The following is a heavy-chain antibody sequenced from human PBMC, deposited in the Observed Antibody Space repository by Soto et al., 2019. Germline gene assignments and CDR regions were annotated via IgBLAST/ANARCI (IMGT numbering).Heavy chain of an antibody. Sequence: ASLKVSCKASGYTFTSYDINWVRQATGQGLEWMGWMNPNSGNTGYAQKFQGRVTMTRNTSISTAYMELSSLRSEDTAVYYCARGSENYYGSESGKHNYYYYYYMDVWGKGTTVTVSS. V-gene: IGHV1-8*01. J-gene: IGHJ6*03. D-gene: IGHD3-10*01. CDR3: ARGSENYYGSESGKHNYYYYYYMDV. CDR1: GYTFTSYD. CDR2: MNPNSGNT.